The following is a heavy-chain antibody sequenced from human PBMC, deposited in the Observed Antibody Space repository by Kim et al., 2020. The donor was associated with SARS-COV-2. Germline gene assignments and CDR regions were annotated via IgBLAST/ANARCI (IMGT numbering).Heavy chain of an antibody. V-gene: IGHV3-73*01. CDR2: IRTKANNFAT. Sequence: GGSLRLSCAASGFTFSGSAMHWVRQASGKGLEWVGRIRTKANNFATAYAASVKGRFTISRDDSKNTSYLQMNSLKTEDTAVYYCTRGGNWNYDFWGQGTL. CDR1: GFTFSGSA. J-gene: IGHJ4*02. CDR3: TRGGNWNYDF. D-gene: IGHD1-1*01.